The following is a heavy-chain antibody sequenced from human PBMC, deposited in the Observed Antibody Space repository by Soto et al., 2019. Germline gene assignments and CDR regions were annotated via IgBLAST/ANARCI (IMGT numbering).Heavy chain of an antibody. J-gene: IGHJ4*02. V-gene: IGHV3-66*04. D-gene: IGHD5-18*01. Sequence: EVQLVESGGGLVQPGGSLRLSCAASGVTVSSNYMSWVRQAPGKGLEWVSVIYSGGSRYYAGSVKGRFTISRDNSKNTLYLRMNSLRAEDTAVYYCARHGYNYGGGYFDYWGQGTLVTVSS. CDR3: ARHGYNYGGGYFDY. CDR2: IYSGGSR. CDR1: GVTVSSNY.